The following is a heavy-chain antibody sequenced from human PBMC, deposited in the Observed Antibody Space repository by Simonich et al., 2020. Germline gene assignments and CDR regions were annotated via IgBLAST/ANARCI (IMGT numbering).Heavy chain of an antibody. V-gene: IGHV3-53*01. Sequence: EVQLVESGGGLIQPGGSLRLSGAAYGFTVSSNKMSWVRQAPGNGLAWFSVIDSGGSTYNADSVKGRFTSSRDNSKNTLYLQINSLRAEDTAVYYCARWTATGYYFDYWGQGTLVTVSS. CDR1: GFTVSSNK. CDR3: ARWTATGYYFDY. D-gene: IGHD1-1*01. CDR2: IDSGGST. J-gene: IGHJ4*02.